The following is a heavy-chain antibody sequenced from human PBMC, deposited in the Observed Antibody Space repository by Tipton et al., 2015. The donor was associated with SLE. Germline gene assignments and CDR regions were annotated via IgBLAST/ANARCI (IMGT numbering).Heavy chain of an antibody. D-gene: IGHD4-23*01. Sequence: TLSLTCTVSGGSISSYYWSWIRQPPGKGLEWIGYIYHSGSTYYNPSLKSRVTISVDTSKNQFSLKLSSVTAADTAVYYCAGDLWYGGNSGPFFDFWGQGTLVTVSS. CDR1: GGSISSYY. V-gene: IGHV4-59*04. CDR3: AGDLWYGGNSGPFFDF. J-gene: IGHJ4*02. CDR2: IYHSGST.